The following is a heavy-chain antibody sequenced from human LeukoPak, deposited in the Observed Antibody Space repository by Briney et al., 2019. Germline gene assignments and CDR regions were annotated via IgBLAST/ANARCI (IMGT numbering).Heavy chain of an antibody. V-gene: IGHV3-9*01. CDR1: GFSFKDYG. CDR3: AKHLTATNTYIFFGLDV. CDR2: INWNGGGT. D-gene: IGHD1-26*01. J-gene: IGHJ6*02. Sequence: GGSLRLSCAAAGFSFKDYGMHWVRQPPGKGLELVSAINWNGGGTDYADSVKGRFTISRDNAKNSLYLQLSSLRPEDTALYYCAKHLTATNTYIFFGLDVWGQGTSVTVSS.